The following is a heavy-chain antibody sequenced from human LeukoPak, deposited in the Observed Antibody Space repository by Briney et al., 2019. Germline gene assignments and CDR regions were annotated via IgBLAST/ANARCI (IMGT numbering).Heavy chain of an antibody. CDR1: GDSFTNYW. J-gene: IGHJ5*02. CDR2: IYPGDSNT. CDR3: ARQGSSGWMSWFDP. Sequence: GESLRISCKGSGDSFTNYWIGWVRQMPGKGLEWMGIIYPGDSNTRYSPSFQGQVTISADKSISTAYLQWSSLKASDTAMYYCARQGSSGWMSWFDPWGQGTLVTVSS. V-gene: IGHV5-51*01. D-gene: IGHD6-19*01.